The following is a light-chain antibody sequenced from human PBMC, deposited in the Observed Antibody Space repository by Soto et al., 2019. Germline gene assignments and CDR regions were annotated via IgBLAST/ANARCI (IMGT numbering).Light chain of an antibody. CDR1: QSVSNY. CDR2: DAS. J-gene: IGKJ4*01. Sequence: EIVLTQSPATLSLSPGERATLSCRASQSVSNYLAWYQQKPGQAPSLLIYDASYRATGIPARFSGSGSGTDFTLTISGLAPEFYAFFFCQPRSARPLFLGGGTRVVIK. V-gene: IGKV3-11*01. CDR3: QPRSARPLF.